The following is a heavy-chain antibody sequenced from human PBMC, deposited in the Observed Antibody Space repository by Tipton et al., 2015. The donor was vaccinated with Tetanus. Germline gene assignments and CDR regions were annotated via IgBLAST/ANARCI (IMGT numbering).Heavy chain of an antibody. Sequence: SLRLSCAASGFTFSSYWMSWVRQAPGKGLEWVANIKQDGSEKYYVDSVKGRFTISRDNAKNSLYLQMNSLRAEDTAVYYCARVGGIAVAGRYASDIWGQGTMVTVSS. CDR3: ARVGGIAVAGRYASDI. D-gene: IGHD6-19*01. J-gene: IGHJ3*02. CDR1: GFTFSSYW. CDR2: IKQDGSEK. V-gene: IGHV3-7*01.